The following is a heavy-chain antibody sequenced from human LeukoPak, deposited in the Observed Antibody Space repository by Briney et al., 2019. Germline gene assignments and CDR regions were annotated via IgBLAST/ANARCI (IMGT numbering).Heavy chain of an antibody. CDR3: ARDPNRGYYYMDV. Sequence: ASVKVSCKASGGTFSSYAISWVRQAPGQGLEWMGGIIPIFGTANYAQKFQGRVTITADKSTSTAHMELSSLRSEDTAVYYCARDPNRGYYYMDVWGKGTTVTVSS. CDR2: IIPIFGTA. CDR1: GGTFSSYA. D-gene: IGHD2/OR15-2a*01. J-gene: IGHJ6*03. V-gene: IGHV1-69*06.